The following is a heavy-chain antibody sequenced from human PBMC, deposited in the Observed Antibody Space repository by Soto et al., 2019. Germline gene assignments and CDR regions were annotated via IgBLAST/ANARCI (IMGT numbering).Heavy chain of an antibody. D-gene: IGHD4-17*01. CDR1: GVTWSYYA. V-gene: IGHV3-23*01. CDR2: ISDSDGST. Sequence: PXGSLRLSCSASGVTWSYYAMSWVRQAPGKGLEWVSTISDSDGSTYYADSVKGRFTISRDNSKNTLYLQMNSLRVEDTAVYYCATTTVTRVYYYYGMDVWGHGTTVTVSS. CDR3: ATTTVTRVYYYYGMDV. J-gene: IGHJ6*02.